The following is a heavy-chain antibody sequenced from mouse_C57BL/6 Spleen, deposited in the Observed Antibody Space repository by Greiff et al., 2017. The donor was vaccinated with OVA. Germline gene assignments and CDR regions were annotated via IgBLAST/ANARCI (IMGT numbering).Heavy chain of an antibody. CDR2: IDPENGDT. CDR1: GFTFNDDY. Sequence: VQLKASWAELVRPGASVTLSCTASGFTFNDDYMHWVKQRPEQGLEWIGWIDPENGDTEYASKFQGKATITADTSTNTAYRQLSSLTSEDTAVYYCTTYDGYYYFDYWGQGTTLTVSS. V-gene: IGHV14-4*01. J-gene: IGHJ2*01. CDR3: TTYDGYYYFDY. D-gene: IGHD2-3*01.